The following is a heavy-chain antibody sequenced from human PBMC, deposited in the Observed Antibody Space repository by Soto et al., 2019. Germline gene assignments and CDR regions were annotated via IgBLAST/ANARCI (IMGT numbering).Heavy chain of an antibody. Sequence: QVQLQQWAAGLLKPAETLSLRCGVSGGSLSGYSWSWIRQSPGKGLEWIGEISDRGNTYYNPTLKNLVTKTTDMYKYQFALILTTVNAAEPAIVYCAGKAGDSRYRDDFELWGQWTLVSV. CDR1: GGSLSGYS. J-gene: IGHJ3*01. CDR3: AGKAGDSRYRDDFEL. CDR2: ISDRGNT. D-gene: IGHD5-18*01. V-gene: IGHV4-34*02.